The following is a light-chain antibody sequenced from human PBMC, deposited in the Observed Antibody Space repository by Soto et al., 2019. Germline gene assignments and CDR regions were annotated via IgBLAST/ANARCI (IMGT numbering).Light chain of an antibody. V-gene: IGKV3-11*01. CDR2: DAS. Sequence: EVVLTQSPATLSLSPGEKATLSCRASQDINTYLGWYQQKPGQPPRLLIYDASNRASGIPARFSGSGSGTDFTLTIDTLSPEDFAIYYCQHRYNWPFTFGPGTKVEIK. CDR1: QDINTY. CDR3: QHRYNWPFT. J-gene: IGKJ4*02.